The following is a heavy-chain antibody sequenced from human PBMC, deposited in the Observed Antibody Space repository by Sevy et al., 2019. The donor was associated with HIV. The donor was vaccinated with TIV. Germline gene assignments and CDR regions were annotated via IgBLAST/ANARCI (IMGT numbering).Heavy chain of an antibody. D-gene: IGHD1-26*01. J-gene: IGHJ4*01. CDR2: IHYSGTT. CDR3: ARDSGNYPYYFDY. V-gene: IGHV4-61*01. CDR1: GGSISGGNYF. Sequence: SETLSLTWTVSGGSISGGNYFWSWIWQSPGKGLEWIGYIHYSGTTNYNPSLKSRVTISVDTSKNQFSLKLRSVTAADTAIYYCARDSGNYPYYFDYWGQGTLVTVSS.